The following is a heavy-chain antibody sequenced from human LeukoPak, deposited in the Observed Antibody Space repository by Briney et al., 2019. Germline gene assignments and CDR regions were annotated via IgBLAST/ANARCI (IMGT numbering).Heavy chain of an antibody. CDR2: IYYSGST. J-gene: IGHJ4*02. V-gene: IGHV4-59*01. D-gene: IGHD6-19*01. Sequence: SETLSLTCTVSGGSISSYYWSWIRQPPGKGLEWIGYIYYSGSTNYNSSLKSRVTISVDTSKNQLSLKLSSVTAADTAVYYCARDLDNSGWYVFDYWSQGNLVTVSS. CDR1: GGSISSYY. CDR3: ARDLDNSGWYVFDY.